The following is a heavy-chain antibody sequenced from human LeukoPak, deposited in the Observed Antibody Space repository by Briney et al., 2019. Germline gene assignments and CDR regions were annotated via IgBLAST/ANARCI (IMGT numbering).Heavy chain of an antibody. CDR2: INPNSGGT. Sequence: GVSVKVSCKASGYTFTGYYMHWVRQAPGQGLEWMGWINPNSGGTNYAQKFQGRVTMTRDTSISTAYMEMSRLRSDDTAVYYCARGASSASKFGYWGQGTLVTVSS. D-gene: IGHD6-19*01. CDR3: ARGASSASKFGY. J-gene: IGHJ4*02. CDR1: GYTFTGYY. V-gene: IGHV1-2*02.